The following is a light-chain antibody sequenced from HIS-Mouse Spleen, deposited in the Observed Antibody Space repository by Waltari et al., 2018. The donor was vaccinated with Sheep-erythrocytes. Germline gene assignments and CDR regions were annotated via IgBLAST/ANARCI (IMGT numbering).Light chain of an antibody. CDR1: SLRSYY. V-gene: IGLV3-19*01. Sequence: SSELTQDPAVSVALGQTVRITCQGDSLRSYYASWYQQKPGQAPAIVIYGKNNRPSGIPDRFSGSSSGNTASLTITGAQAEDEADYYCISRDSSGNHLVFGGGTKLTVL. CDR2: GKN. CDR3: ISRDSSGNHLV. J-gene: IGLJ3*02.